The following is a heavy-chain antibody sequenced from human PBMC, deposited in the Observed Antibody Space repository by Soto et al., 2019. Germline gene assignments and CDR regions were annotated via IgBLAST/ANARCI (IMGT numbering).Heavy chain of an antibody. Sequence: GGSLRSPCAALGSPLRAIWRSWVRKVPGKGLEWGANIKQDGSEKYYVDSVKGRFTISRDNAKNSLYLQMNSLRAEDTAVYYCARVYLRAFDIWGQGTMVTVSS. CDR2: IKQDGSEK. CDR3: ARVYLRAFDI. CDR1: GSPLRAIW. V-gene: IGHV3-7*03. J-gene: IGHJ3*02.